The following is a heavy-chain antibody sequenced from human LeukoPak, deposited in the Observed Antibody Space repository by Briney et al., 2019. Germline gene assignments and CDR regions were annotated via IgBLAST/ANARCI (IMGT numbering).Heavy chain of an antibody. CDR1: GFTFSTYA. V-gene: IGHV3-23*01. CDR3: ASNERRGYTYGYFDY. Sequence: GGSLRLSCRTSGFTFSTYAMSWVRQAPGKGLEWVSTIRGRGDSTYYADSVRGRFTISRDNSKNTLYLQISGLRVEDTAVYYCASNERRGYTYGYFDYWGQGTLVTVS. J-gene: IGHJ4*02. CDR2: IRGRGDST. D-gene: IGHD5-18*01.